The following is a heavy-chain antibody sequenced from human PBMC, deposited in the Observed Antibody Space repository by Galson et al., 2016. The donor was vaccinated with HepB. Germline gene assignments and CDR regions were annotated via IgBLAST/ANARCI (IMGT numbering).Heavy chain of an antibody. V-gene: IGHV3-53*01. D-gene: IGHD1-26*01. CDR3: ASAYYHYYYYYAMDV. CDR1: GFTVSSKY. Sequence: SLRLSCAASGFTVSSKYMSWVRQAPGKGLEWVPVIDGGGNIYYSDSVKGRFTISRDSSRNTLFLQMNRLRAEDTAIYYCASAYYHYYYYYAMDVWGQGTTVTVSS. J-gene: IGHJ6*02. CDR2: IDGGGNI.